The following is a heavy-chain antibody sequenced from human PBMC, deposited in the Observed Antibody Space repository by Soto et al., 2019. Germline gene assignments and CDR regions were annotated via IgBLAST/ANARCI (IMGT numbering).Heavy chain of an antibody. CDR3: ARADNTAMVSLDY. V-gene: IGHV4-30-4*01. CDR1: GGSISSGDYY. D-gene: IGHD5-18*01. J-gene: IGHJ4*02. Sequence: SETLCLTCTVSGGSISSGDYYWSWIRQPPGKGLEWIGYIYYSGSTYYNPSLKSRVTISVDTSKNQFSLKLSSVTAADTAVYYCARADNTAMVSLDYWGQGTLVTVS. CDR2: IYYSGST.